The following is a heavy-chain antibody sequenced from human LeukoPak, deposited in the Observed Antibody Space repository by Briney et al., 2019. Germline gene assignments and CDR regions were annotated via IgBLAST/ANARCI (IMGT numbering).Heavy chain of an antibody. CDR3: AGLVGRYSSGIYYYYFDY. D-gene: IGHD1-26*01. Sequence: SETLSLACTVSGDSINSLDLWRWVRQPPGKGLEWIGEMYLSGTTHSNPSVKSRVTISIDKSKNQFFLNLSSVTAADTAVYYCAGLVGRYSSGIYYYYFDYWGQGTLVTVSS. V-gene: IGHV4-4*02. J-gene: IGHJ4*02. CDR1: GDSINSLDL. CDR2: MYLSGTT.